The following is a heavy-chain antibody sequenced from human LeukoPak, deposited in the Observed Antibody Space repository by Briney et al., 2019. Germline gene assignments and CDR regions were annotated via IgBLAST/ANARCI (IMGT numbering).Heavy chain of an antibody. J-gene: IGHJ4*02. CDR1: GFTFSSYA. V-gene: IGHV3-23*01. Sequence: PGGSLRLSCAASGFTFSSYAMGWVRQAPGKGLEWVSAISGSGGSTYYADSVKGRFTISRDNSKNTLYLQMNSLRAEDTAVYYCAKNPGDSSGYYYLYYFDYWGQGTLVTVSS. D-gene: IGHD3-22*01. CDR3: AKNPGDSSGYYYLYYFDY. CDR2: ISGSGGST.